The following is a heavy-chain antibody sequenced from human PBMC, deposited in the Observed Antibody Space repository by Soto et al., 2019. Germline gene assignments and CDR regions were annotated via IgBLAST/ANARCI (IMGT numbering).Heavy chain of an antibody. CDR1: GGSISSGDYY. Sequence: PSETLSLTCTVSGGSISSGDYYWSWIRQPPGKGLEWIGYIYYSGSTYYNPSLKSRVTISVDTSKNQFSLKLSSVTAADTAVYYCARGGYYDSSGYYPRFDYWGQVTLVTVSS. D-gene: IGHD3-22*01. CDR2: IYYSGST. J-gene: IGHJ4*02. V-gene: IGHV4-30-4*01. CDR3: ARGGYYDSSGYYPRFDY.